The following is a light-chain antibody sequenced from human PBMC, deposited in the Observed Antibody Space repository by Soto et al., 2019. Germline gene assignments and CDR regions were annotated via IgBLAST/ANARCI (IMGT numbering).Light chain of an antibody. CDR3: QQRSNWPTWT. V-gene: IGKV3-11*01. Sequence: EIVLPQSPAALSLSPGERATLSCRASQSVSSYLAWYQQKPGQAPRLLIYDASNRATGIPARFSGGGSGTDFTLTISSLEPEDFAVYYCQQRSNWPTWTFGQGTKVDIK. CDR2: DAS. CDR1: QSVSSY. J-gene: IGKJ1*01.